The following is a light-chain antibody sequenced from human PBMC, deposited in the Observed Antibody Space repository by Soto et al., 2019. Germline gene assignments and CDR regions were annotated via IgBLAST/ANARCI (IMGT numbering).Light chain of an antibody. V-gene: IGKV3-15*01. J-gene: IGKJ5*01. CDR1: QTINNN. CDR3: QQYNNWPQT. Sequence: EFVLKHAPATLSVSPWERATLSCRASQTINNNVAWYQLKVGQAPRLLIYGASTRATGIPARFSGSGSGTEFTLTISSLQSEDFAEYHCQQYNNWPQTFGRGTRLEIK. CDR2: GAS.